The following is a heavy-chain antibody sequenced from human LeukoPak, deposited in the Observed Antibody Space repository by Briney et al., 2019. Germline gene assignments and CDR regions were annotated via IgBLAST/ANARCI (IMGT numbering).Heavy chain of an antibody. CDR1: GLTFSSDA. D-gene: IGHD3-10*01. V-gene: IGHV3-23*01. J-gene: IGHJ4*02. CDR3: AKDRRAGSYDY. Sequence: GGSLRLSCAASGLTFSSDAMSWVRQAPGKGLEWVSAISGSGGSTYYADSVKGRFTISRDNSKNTLYLQMNSLRAEDTAVYYCAKDRRAGSYDYWGQGTLVTVSS. CDR2: ISGSGGST.